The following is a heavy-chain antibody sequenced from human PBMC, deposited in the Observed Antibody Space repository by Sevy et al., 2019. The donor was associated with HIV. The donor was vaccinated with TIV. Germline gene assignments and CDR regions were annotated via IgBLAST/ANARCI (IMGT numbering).Heavy chain of an antibody. V-gene: IGHV5-51*01. CDR3: ARQETLGSSAYGDYYFDY. CDR1: GYSFTGYW. J-gene: IGHJ4*02. Sequence: GESLKISCKGSGYSFTGYWIGWVRQMPGKGLEWMGIIYPVDSDTRYSPSFQGQVTISADKSISTAYLQCSSLKASDTAMYYCARQETLGSSAYGDYYFDYWGQGTLVTVSS. D-gene: IGHD6-6*01. CDR2: IYPVDSDT.